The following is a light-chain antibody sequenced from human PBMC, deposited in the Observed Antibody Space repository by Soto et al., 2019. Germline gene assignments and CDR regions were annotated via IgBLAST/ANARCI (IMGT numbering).Light chain of an antibody. J-gene: IGKJ1*01. V-gene: IGKV3-15*01. CDR1: KSVSSN. CDR3: QQYNNWPQT. CDR2: GAS. Sequence: EIVMKQSAATLSVSPGESATISCRASKSVSSNLAWYQQKPGQAPRLLIYGASTRATGIPARFSGSGSGTEFTLTISSLQSEDFAVYYCQQYNNWPQTFGQGTKLEIK.